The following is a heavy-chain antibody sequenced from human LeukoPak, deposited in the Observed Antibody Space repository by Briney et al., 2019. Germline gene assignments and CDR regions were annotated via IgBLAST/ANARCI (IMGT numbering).Heavy chain of an antibody. CDR2: IDTRNGLT. J-gene: IGHJ4*02. V-gene: IGHV1-18*01. CDR3: VRLSGQWLVHSYFDH. Sequence: ASVRVSCKASGYKFTTYGLAWVRQAPGHGPEYVGWIDTRNGLTEYSEKFRDRVTMTIDTPANTAFMDLRSLRSHDTAIYYCVRLSGQWLVHSYFDHWGQGTQVIVSS. D-gene: IGHD6-19*01. CDR1: GYKFTTYG.